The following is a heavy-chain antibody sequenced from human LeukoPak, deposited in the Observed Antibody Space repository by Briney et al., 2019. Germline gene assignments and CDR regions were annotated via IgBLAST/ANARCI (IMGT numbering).Heavy chain of an antibody. CDR2: IYYSGST. Sequence: SETLSLTCTVSGGSISSSSYYCGWIRPPPGEGLEWIGSIYYSGSTYYNPSLKSRVTISVDTSKNQFSLKLSSATAADTAVYYCARHVEWPADLDYFDYWGQGTLVTVSS. CDR3: ARHVEWPADLDYFDY. CDR1: GGSISSSSYY. V-gene: IGHV4-39*01. J-gene: IGHJ4*02. D-gene: IGHD1-1*01.